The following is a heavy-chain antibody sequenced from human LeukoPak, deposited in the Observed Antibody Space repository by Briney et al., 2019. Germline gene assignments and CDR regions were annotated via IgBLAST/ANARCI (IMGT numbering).Heavy chain of an antibody. CDR3: AKDPATSYYFDY. CDR1: GFTFSSYA. D-gene: IGHD2-2*01. CDR2: ISGSGGST. J-gene: IGHJ4*02. Sequence: LTGGSLRLSCAASGFTFSSYAMSWVRQAPGKGLEWVSAISGSGGSTYYADSVKGRFTISRDNSKNTLYLQMNSLRAEDTAVYYCAKDPATSYYFDYWGQGTLVTVSS. V-gene: IGHV3-23*01.